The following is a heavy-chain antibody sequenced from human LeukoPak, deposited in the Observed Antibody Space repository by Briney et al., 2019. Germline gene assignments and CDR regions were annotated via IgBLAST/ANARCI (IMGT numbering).Heavy chain of an antibody. CDR2: INHSGST. CDR1: GGSFSGYY. CDR3: ARGHLGYCSSTSCYGYYFDY. J-gene: IGHJ4*02. V-gene: IGHV4-34*01. Sequence: PSETLSLTCAVYGGSFSGYYWNWIRQPPGKGLEWIGEINHSGSTNYNPSLKSRVTISVDTSKNQFSLKLSSVTAADTAVYYCARGHLGYCSSTSCYGYYFDYWGQGTLVTVSS. D-gene: IGHD2-2*01.